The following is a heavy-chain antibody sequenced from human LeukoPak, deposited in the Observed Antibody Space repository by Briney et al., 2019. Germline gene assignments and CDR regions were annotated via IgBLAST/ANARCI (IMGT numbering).Heavy chain of an antibody. CDR2: IYPGYSDT. D-gene: IGHD6-19*01. J-gene: IGHJ4*02. CDR1: GYSFTNYW. V-gene: IGHV5-51*01. CDR3: ARSGSGTRFDY. Sequence: GESLKISCQGPGYSFTNYWIAWVRQMPGKGLEWMGIIYPGYSDTRYSPSFQGQVTISADKSISTAYLQWSSLKASDTAMFYCARSGSGTRFDYWGQGTQVTVSS.